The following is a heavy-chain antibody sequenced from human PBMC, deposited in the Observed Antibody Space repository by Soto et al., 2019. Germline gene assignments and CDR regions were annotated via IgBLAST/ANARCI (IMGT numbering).Heavy chain of an antibody. D-gene: IGHD4-17*01. CDR1: GFSLSSYA. Sequence: PGGSLRLSCAASGFSLSSYAMSWVRLAPGKELEWVSAISGSGGSTYYSDSVKGRFTISRGNSKNTLYLQMNSLRAEDTAVYYCSKMPPRTTVTTPLRHATLVT. V-gene: IGHV3-23*01. CDR2: ISGSGGST. J-gene: IGHJ5*02. CDR3: SKMPPRTTVTTP.